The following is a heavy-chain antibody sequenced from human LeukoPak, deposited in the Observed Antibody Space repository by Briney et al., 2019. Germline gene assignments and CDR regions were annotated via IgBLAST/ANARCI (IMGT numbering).Heavy chain of an antibody. J-gene: IGHJ4*02. CDR2: INHSGST. D-gene: IGHD6-13*01. CDR1: GGSFSGYY. CDR3: ARSGPYSSSWYNY. Sequence: SETLSLTCAVYGGSFSGYYWSWIRQPPGKGLEWIGEINHSGSTNYNPSLKSRATISVDTSKNQFSLKLSSVTAADTAVYYCARSGPYSSSWYNYWGQGTLVTVSS. V-gene: IGHV4-34*01.